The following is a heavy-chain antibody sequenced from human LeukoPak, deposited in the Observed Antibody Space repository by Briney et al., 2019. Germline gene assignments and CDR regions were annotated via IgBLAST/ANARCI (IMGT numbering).Heavy chain of an antibody. V-gene: IGHV4-34*01. J-gene: IGHJ4*02. CDR2: INHSGST. D-gene: IGHD3-10*01. Sequence: SETLSLTCAVYGGSFSGYYWSWIRQPPGKGLEWIGEINHSGSTNYNPSLKSRVTISVDTSKNQFSLKLSSVTAADTAVYYCARLGLWFGVGGSYYFDYWGQGTLVTVSS. CDR1: GGSFSGYY. CDR3: ARLGLWFGVGGSYYFDY.